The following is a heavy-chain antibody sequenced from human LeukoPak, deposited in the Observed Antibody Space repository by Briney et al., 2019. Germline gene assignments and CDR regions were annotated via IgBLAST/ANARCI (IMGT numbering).Heavy chain of an antibody. J-gene: IGHJ4*02. V-gene: IGHV3-23*01. Sequence: GGSLRLSCAASGFTFSTFAMIWVRQPPGKGLEWVSSIFPSGGEIHYADSVRGRFTISRDNSKSTLSLQMNSLRAEDTAVYYCARVFAPNKAFDYWGQGTLVTVSS. CDR2: IFPSGGEI. CDR3: ARVFAPNKAFDY. CDR1: GFTFSTFA. D-gene: IGHD3-9*01.